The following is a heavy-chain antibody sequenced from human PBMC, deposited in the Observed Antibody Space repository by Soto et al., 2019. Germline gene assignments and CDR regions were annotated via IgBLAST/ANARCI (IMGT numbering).Heavy chain of an antibody. V-gene: IGHV1-8*01. CDR1: GYTFSSYD. Sequence: ASVKVSCKASGYTFSSYDINWVRQATGQGLEWMGWVNPNSGNTGYAQKFKGRVTKNQFSLKLSSVTAADTAVYYCASLDTAMAFGFWGQGTLVTVSS. J-gene: IGHJ4*02. CDR2: VNPNSGNT. CDR3: ASLDTAMAFGF. D-gene: IGHD5-18*01.